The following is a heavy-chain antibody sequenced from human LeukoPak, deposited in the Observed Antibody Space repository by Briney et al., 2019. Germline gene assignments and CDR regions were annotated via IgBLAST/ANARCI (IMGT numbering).Heavy chain of an antibody. D-gene: IGHD2-15*01. CDR3: ARTYCRGGSCHFDY. J-gene: IGHJ4*02. Sequence: SETLSLTCTVSGGSISSYYWSWIRQPLGKGLEWIGYISYSGSTDSNPSLKSRVTISVDTSKNQISLKLSSVTAADTAVYYCARTYCRGGSCHFDYWGQGTLVTVSS. CDR1: GGSISSYY. CDR2: ISYSGST. V-gene: IGHV4-59*08.